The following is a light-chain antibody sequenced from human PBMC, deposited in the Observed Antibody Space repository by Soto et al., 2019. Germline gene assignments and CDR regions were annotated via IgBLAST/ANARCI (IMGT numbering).Light chain of an antibody. Sequence: QSALTQPPSASGSPGQSVTISCTGTSSDVGGYNYVSWYQQHPGKAPKLLIYEVSKRPSGVPDRFSGCKSGNTASLTVSGLQAEDESDYYCDSYAGSNNVFGTGTKLTVL. CDR1: SSDVGGYNY. V-gene: IGLV2-8*01. CDR3: DSYAGSNNV. J-gene: IGLJ1*01. CDR2: EVS.